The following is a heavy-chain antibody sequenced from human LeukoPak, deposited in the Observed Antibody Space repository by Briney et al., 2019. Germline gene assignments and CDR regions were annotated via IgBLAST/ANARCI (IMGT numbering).Heavy chain of an antibody. CDR3: AKSRGYYYEKSGPADY. D-gene: IGHD3-22*01. Sequence: KSGGSLRLSCAASGFTFSSYGMHWVRQAPGKGLEWVAVIWYDGSIKYYGDSVKGRFTISRDNSKNTLYLQMNSLSAEDTAVYYCAKSRGYYYEKSGPADYWGQGTLVTVSS. CDR1: GFTFSSYG. J-gene: IGHJ4*02. CDR2: IWYDGSIK. V-gene: IGHV3-33*06.